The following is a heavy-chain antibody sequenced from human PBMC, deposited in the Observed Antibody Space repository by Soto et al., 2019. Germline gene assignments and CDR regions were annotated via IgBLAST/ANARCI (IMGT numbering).Heavy chain of an antibody. D-gene: IGHD5-12*01. V-gene: IGHV4-4*07. J-gene: IGHJ3*02. Sequence: QVQLQESGPGLVKPSETLSLICTVSGGSISNHFWDWIRQPAGKGLEWIGRIFSSGSTNYNASLKSRVTMSVDTSKNQVSLKLTSMTAADTAVYYCARNVASPGVSGSWGAFDIWGQGTMVTVSS. CDR1: GGSISNHF. CDR2: IFSSGST. CDR3: ARNVASPGVSGSWGAFDI.